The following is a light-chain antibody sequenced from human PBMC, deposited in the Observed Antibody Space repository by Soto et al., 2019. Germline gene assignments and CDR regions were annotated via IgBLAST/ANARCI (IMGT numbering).Light chain of an antibody. CDR2: LGS. V-gene: IGKV2-28*01. J-gene: IGKJ5*01. CDR3: TQAPQTPIT. CDR1: NY. Sequence: NYLDWYLQKPVQSPQLLIYLGSNRASGVPDRFSGSGSGTDFTLKISRVEAEDVGVYYCTQAPQTPITFGQGTRLEI.